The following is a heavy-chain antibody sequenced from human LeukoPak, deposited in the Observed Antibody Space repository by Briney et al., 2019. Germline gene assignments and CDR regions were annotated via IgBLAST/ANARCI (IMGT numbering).Heavy chain of an antibody. CDR1: GFTFSSYS. D-gene: IGHD6-19*01. CDR3: ARDLGSYSSGWYMGFDY. Sequence: GGSLRLSCVGSGFTFSSYSMNWVRQASGKGLEWVSYISGTSNTIYYADSVKGRFTVSRDNAKNSLYLQMNSLRAEDTAIYYCARDLGSYSSGWYMGFDYWGQGTLVTVS. J-gene: IGHJ4*02. CDR2: ISGTSNTI. V-gene: IGHV3-48*01.